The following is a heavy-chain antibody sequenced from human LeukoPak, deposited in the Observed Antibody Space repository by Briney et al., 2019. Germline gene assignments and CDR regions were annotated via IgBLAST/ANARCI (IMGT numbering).Heavy chain of an antibody. V-gene: IGHV3-23*01. CDR2: IDNSGGYT. D-gene: IGHD6-6*01. CDR1: GFTFGTYA. CDR3: ARRLWGEITARPLDY. J-gene: IGHJ4*02. Sequence: PGGSLTLPCAASGFTFGTYAMSWVRQAPGKGLEWVSTIDNSGGYTYYGDSVKGRFTISRDNSKNTLFLQMNSLRVEDSAVYYCARRLWGEITARPLDYWGQGTLVTVSS.